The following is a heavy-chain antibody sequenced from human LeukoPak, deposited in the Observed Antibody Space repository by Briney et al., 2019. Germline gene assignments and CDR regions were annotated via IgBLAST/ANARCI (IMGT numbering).Heavy chain of an antibody. CDR2: IYTSGST. Sequence: SETLSLTCTVSGGSISSYYWSWIRQPAGKGLEWIGRIYTSGSTNYNPSLKSRVTMSVDTSKNQFSLKLSSVTAADTAVYYCARGTETYYYGSGSYYKVDCFDYWGQGTLVTVSS. CDR3: ARGTETYYYGSGSYYKVDCFDY. D-gene: IGHD3-10*01. CDR1: GGSISSYY. V-gene: IGHV4-4*07. J-gene: IGHJ4*02.